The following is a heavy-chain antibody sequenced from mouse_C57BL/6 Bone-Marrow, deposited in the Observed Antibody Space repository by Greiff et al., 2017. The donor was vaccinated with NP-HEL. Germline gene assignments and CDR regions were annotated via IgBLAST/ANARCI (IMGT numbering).Heavy chain of an antibody. V-gene: IGHV1-26*01. CDR3: ARKRGDYDDWYFDV. CDR2: INPNNGGT. Sequence: VQLQQSGPELVKPGASVKISCKASGYTFTDYYMNWVKQSHGKSLEWIGDINPNNGGTSYNQKFKGKATLTVDKSSSTAYMELRSLTSEDSAVYYCARKRGDYDDWYFDVWGTGTTVTVSS. D-gene: IGHD2-4*01. CDR1: GYTFTDYY. J-gene: IGHJ1*03.